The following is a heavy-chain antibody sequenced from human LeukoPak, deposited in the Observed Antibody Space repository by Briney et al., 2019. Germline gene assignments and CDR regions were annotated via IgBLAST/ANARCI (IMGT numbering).Heavy chain of an antibody. V-gene: IGHV4-59*01. Sequence: SETLSLTCTVSGGSISSYYWSWIRQPPGKGLEWIGYMYYSGSTNYNPSLKSRVTISLDTSNNQFSLKLTSVTAADTAIYYCASYFFDQSKALDIWGQGTMVTVSA. D-gene: IGHD3-9*01. J-gene: IGHJ3*02. CDR3: ASYFFDQSKALDI. CDR1: GGSISSYY. CDR2: MYYSGST.